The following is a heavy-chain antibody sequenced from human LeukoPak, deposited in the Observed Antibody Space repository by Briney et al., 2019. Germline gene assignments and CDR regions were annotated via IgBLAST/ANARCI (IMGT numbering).Heavy chain of an antibody. J-gene: IGHJ3*02. D-gene: IGHD6-6*01. V-gene: IGHV4-59*12. Sequence: SETLSLTCTVSGGSISSYYWSWIRQPPGKGLEWIGYIYYSGSTNYNPSLKSRVTISVDTSKNQFSLKLSSVTAADTAVYYCARGQQLVMNTFDIWGQGTMVTVSS. CDR1: GGSISSYY. CDR2: IYYSGST. CDR3: ARGQQLVMNTFDI.